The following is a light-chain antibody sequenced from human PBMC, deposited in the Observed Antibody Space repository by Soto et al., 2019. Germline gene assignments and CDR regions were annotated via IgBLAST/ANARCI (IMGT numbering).Light chain of an antibody. Sequence: EMVMTQSPATLSVSPGERATLSCRASQSVTSNLAWYQHKPGQAPRLLIFGASTRATGIPARFSGSGSGTEFILTISSLQSEDFAVYYCQQYNYYVIFGQGTRLEIK. CDR3: QQYNYYVI. V-gene: IGKV3-15*01. CDR2: GAS. CDR1: QSVTSN. J-gene: IGKJ5*01.